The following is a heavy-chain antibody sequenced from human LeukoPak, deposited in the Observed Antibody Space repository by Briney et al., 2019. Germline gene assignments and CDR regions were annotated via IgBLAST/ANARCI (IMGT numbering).Heavy chain of an antibody. D-gene: IGHD2-8*01. CDR3: ARDLVHHRLLATNYNWFDP. CDR1: GGTFSSYA. J-gene: IGHJ5*02. CDR2: INSYNGNT. V-gene: IGHV1-18*01. Sequence: GASVKVSCKASGGTFSSYAISWVRQAPGQGLEWMGWINSYNGNTKYTQKVQGRVTMTIDTSTSTAYMEVRSLRSDDTAVYYCARDLVHHRLLATNYNWFDPWGQGTLVTVSS.